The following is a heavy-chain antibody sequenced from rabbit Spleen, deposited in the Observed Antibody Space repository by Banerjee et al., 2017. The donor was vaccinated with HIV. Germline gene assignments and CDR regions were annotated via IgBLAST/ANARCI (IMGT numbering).Heavy chain of an antibody. CDR1: GFDFSVYG. J-gene: IGHJ4*01. CDR2: IYTSSSST. Sequence: QEQLVESGGGLVQPGGSLKLSCKASGFDFSVYGLSWVRQAPGKGLEWIACIYTSSSSTWYASWAKGRFTISKSSSTTVTLQMTSLTAADTATYFCARDPYGISSVDYPINLWGPGTLVTVS. CDR3: ARDPYGISSVDYPINL. V-gene: IGHV1S45*01. D-gene: IGHD1-1*01.